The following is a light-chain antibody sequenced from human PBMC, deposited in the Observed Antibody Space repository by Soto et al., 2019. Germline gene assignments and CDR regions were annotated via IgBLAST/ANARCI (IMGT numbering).Light chain of an antibody. CDR2: DVS. Sequence: QSALTQPASVSGSPGQSITISCTGTIIDVGGYNFVSWYQQYPGKAPKLMICDVSNRPSGVSNRFSGSKSGNTASLTISGLQAEDEADYYCSSFTGSNYVSGTGTEFTVL. V-gene: IGLV2-14*03. CDR3: SSFTGSNYV. CDR1: IIDVGGYNF. J-gene: IGLJ1*01.